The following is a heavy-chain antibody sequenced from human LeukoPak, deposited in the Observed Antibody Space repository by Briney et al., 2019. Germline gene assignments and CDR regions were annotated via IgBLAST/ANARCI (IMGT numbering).Heavy chain of an antibody. CDR1: GYSISSGYY. V-gene: IGHV4-38-2*01. CDR2: IYYSGNT. Sequence: PSETLSLTCAVSGYSISSGYYCGWIRQPPGKGLEWIGSIYYSGNTYYNPPLKSRVTISVDTSRKQFSLKLSSVTAADTAVYYCARVRVASSGYPAHFDYWGQGTLVTVSS. J-gene: IGHJ4*02. CDR3: ARVRVASSGYPAHFDY. D-gene: IGHD3-22*01.